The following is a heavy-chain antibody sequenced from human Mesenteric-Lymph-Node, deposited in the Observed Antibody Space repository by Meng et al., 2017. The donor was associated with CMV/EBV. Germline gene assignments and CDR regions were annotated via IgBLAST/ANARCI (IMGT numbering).Heavy chain of an antibody. J-gene: IGHJ4*02. D-gene: IGHD1-26*01. CDR1: GFTFDDYA. Sequence: GESLKISCAASGFTFDDYAMSWVRQVPGRGLEWVSAINWHGGSTEYADAVRGRFTISRDNAKNSLYLEMNSLRAEDTAFYYCAKGGGYSDFDYWGQGTLVTVSS. CDR3: AKGGGYSDFDY. V-gene: IGHV3-20*04. CDR2: INWHGGST.